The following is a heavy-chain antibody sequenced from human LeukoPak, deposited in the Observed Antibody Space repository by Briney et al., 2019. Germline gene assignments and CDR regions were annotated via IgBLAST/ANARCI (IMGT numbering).Heavy chain of an antibody. CDR2: INPSGGST. V-gene: IGHV1-46*01. J-gene: IGHJ4*02. Sequence: GASVKVSCKASGYTFTSHYMHWVRQAPGPGLEWMGTINPSGGSTTYAQKFQGRVTMTRDMSTSTLYMELNSLRSEDTAVYYCTTDLGGGGIVTLDYWGQGTLVTVSS. CDR3: TTDLGGGGIVTLDY. CDR1: GYTFTSHY. D-gene: IGHD3-16*01.